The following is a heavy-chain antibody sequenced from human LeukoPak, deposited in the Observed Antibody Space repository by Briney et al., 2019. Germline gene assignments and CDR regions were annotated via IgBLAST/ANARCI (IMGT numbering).Heavy chain of an antibody. D-gene: IGHD3-9*01. Sequence: SETLSLTCTVSGGSISSYYWSWIRQPPGKGLEWIGYIYYNGSTKYNPSLKSRVTISVDTSKNQFSLKLSSVTAADTAVYYCARGRVLRYFDWSPGLDIWGQGTMVTVSS. J-gene: IGHJ3*02. CDR1: GGSISSYY. CDR2: IYYNGST. V-gene: IGHV4-59*01. CDR3: ARGRVLRYFDWSPGLDI.